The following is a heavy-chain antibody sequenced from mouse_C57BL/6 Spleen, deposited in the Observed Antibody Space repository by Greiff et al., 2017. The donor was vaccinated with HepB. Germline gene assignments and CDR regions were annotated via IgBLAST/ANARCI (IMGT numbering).Heavy chain of an antibody. CDR1: GYTFTSYW. V-gene: IGHV1-50*01. CDR3: ARWDGNYWYFDV. J-gene: IGHJ1*03. CDR2: IDPSDSYT. Sequence: QVQLQQPGAELVKPGASVKLSCKASGYTFTSYWMQWVKQRPGQGLEWIGEIDPSDSYTNYNQKFKGKATLTVDTSSSTAYMQLSSLTSEDSAVYYCARWDGNYWYFDVWGTGTTVTVSS. D-gene: IGHD2-1*01.